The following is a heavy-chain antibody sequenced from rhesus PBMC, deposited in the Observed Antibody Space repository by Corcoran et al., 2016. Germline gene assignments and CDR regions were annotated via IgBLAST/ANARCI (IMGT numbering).Heavy chain of an antibody. CDR1: GGSISDDYY. D-gene: IGHD6-25*01. Sequence: QVQLQESGPGLVKPSETLSLTCAVSGGSISDDYYWSWIRQPPGKGLEWIGYIYGSGGGTNYNPSLKNRVTISIDTSKNQFSLKLRYVTAADTAVYYCARLRQYYFDYWGQGVLVTVSS. J-gene: IGHJ4*01. CDR2: IYGSGGGT. CDR3: ARLRQYYFDY. V-gene: IGHV4-106*01.